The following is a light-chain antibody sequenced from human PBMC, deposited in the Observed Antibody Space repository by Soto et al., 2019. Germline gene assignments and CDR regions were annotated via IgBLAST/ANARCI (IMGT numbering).Light chain of an antibody. J-gene: IGKJ5*01. Sequence: EIVLTQCPGTLSLSPGQRATLSCRASQSVSSSSLAWYQQKPGQAPRLLIYGASSRATGIPARFSGSGSGTDFTLTISSLEPEDFAVYYCQQRSNWPPITFGQGTRLEIK. CDR3: QQRSNWPPIT. CDR2: GAS. CDR1: QSVSSSS. V-gene: IGKV3D-20*02.